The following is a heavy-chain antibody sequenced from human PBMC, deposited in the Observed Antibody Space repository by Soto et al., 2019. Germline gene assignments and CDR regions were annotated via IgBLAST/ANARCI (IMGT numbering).Heavy chain of an antibody. D-gene: IGHD1-26*01. CDR3: ARSRYTGTYSGRFLDY. CDR1: GFNFNNYA. V-gene: IGHV3-23*01. J-gene: IGHJ4*02. Sequence: GGSLRLSCATSGFNFNNYAMSWVRQAPGERLEWVSFISSSGGTTYYADSVKGRFTISRDNSRNTVFLQMNTLGAEDTAMYFCARSRYTGTYSGRFLDYWGQGSLVTVSS. CDR2: ISSSGGTT.